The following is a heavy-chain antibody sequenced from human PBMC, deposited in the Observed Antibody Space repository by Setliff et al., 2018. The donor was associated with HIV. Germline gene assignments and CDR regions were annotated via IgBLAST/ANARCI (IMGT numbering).Heavy chain of an antibody. CDR2: IYYNGNT. CDR1: GGSISSYY. CDR3: ARGPSLQTTLFDY. J-gene: IGHJ4*02. Sequence: PSETLSLTCTVSGGSISSYYWSWIRQPPGKGLEWIGYIYYNGNTNYNPSLKSRVTISVDTSKNQLSLKLSSVTAADTAVYYCARGPSLQTTLFDYWGQGTLVTVSS. V-gene: IGHV4-59*01.